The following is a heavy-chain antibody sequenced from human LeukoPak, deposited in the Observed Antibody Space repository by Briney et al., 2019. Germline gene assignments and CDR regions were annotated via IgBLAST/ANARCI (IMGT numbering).Heavy chain of an antibody. J-gene: IGHJ3*02. V-gene: IGHV3-48*03. Sequence: GGSLRLSCAASGFTFSSYEVNWVRQAPGKGLEWVSYISSSGNTIYYADSLKGRFTISRDNAKNSLYLQMNSLRAEDTAVYYCARDTSYYGSGSSVDAFDIWGQGTMVTVSS. D-gene: IGHD3-10*01. CDR1: GFTFSSYE. CDR3: ARDTSYYGSGSSVDAFDI. CDR2: ISSSGNTI.